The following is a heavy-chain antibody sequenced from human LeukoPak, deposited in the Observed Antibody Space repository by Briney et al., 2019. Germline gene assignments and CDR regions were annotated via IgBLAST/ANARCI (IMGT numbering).Heavy chain of an antibody. CDR3: ARASGTGTTYVWFDP. Sequence: GGSLRLSCAASGFTFSSYCMHWVRHAPGKGLVWVSRINSDGSSTSYADSVKGRFTISRDNAKNTLYLQMNSLRAEDTAVYYCARASGTGTTYVWFDPWGQGTLVTVSS. CDR2: INSDGSST. D-gene: IGHD1-1*01. J-gene: IGHJ5*02. V-gene: IGHV3-74*01. CDR1: GFTFSSYC.